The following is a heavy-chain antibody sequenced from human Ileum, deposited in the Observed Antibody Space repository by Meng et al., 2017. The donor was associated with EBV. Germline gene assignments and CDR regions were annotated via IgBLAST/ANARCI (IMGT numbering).Heavy chain of an antibody. J-gene: IGHJ4*02. CDR3: VRGISSGSNCPSFDY. CDR2: VIAGNGNT. V-gene: IGHV1-3*01. Sequence: QVRLVRAREQVMKPGAQVTFSWKPLVLAFSTYAMHWVRQAPGKRLEWMGWVIAGNGNTRYAHNFQGRVTITRDTAASTAYMELSSLTSEDTAVYYCVRGISSGSNCPSFDYWGQGTLVTVSS. CDR1: VLAFSTYA. D-gene: IGHD6-13*01.